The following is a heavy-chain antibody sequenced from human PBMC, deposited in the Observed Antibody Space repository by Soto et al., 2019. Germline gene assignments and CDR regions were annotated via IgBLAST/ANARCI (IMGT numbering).Heavy chain of an antibody. Sequence: GGSLRLSCAASGFTFSSYSMNWVRQAPGKGLEWVSYISSSSSTIYYADSVKGRFTISRDNAKNSLYLQMNSLRAEDTAVYYCARRYCSSTSCYLPYYYYYMDVWGKGTTVTVSS. J-gene: IGHJ6*03. CDR1: GFTFSSYS. D-gene: IGHD2-2*01. CDR3: ARRYCSSTSCYLPYYYYYMDV. V-gene: IGHV3-48*01. CDR2: ISSSSSTI.